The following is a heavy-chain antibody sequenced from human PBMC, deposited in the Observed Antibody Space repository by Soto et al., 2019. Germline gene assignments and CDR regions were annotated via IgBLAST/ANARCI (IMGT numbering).Heavy chain of an antibody. Sequence: SETLSLTCTVSGGSISSYYWSWHRQPPGKGLEWLGSVHHSGSTYYSPSLKSRLTISVDKSKNQFSRNLTSVTAADTDVYYCARQDRVVVEGRWFDPWGQGTLVTVS. J-gene: IGHJ5*02. CDR1: GGSISSYY. V-gene: IGHV4-59*04. CDR3: ARQDRVVVEGRWFDP. CDR2: VHHSGST. D-gene: IGHD2-15*01.